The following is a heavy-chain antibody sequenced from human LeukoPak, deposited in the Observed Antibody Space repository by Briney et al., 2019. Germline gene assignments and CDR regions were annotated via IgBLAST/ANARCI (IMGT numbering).Heavy chain of an antibody. J-gene: IGHJ4*02. CDR2: IRPSDSEP. CDR3: ARHYSNDHTLFDF. D-gene: IGHD2-21*01. Sequence: GASLRISCKVSGYSFSTYWITWVRQLPGGALEWMGGIRPSDSEPNYSPSFQGHVTISADRSINTVYLQWSSLRASDTAIYFCARHYSNDHTLFDFWGQGALVTVST. CDR1: GYSFSTYW. V-gene: IGHV5-10-1*01.